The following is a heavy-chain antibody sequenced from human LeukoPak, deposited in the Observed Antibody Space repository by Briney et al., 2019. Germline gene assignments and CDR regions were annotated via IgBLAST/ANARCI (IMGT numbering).Heavy chain of an antibody. CDR1: GGSISSYY. V-gene: IGHV4-59*08. D-gene: IGHD3-22*01. Sequence: SETLSLTCTVSGGSISSYYWRWIRQPPGKGLEWIGHIYYSGSTNYNPSLKSRVTISVDTSKNQFSLKLSSVTAADTAVYYCARHDSSGYPYYFDYWGQGTLVTVSS. CDR3: ARHDSSGYPYYFDY. CDR2: IYYSGST. J-gene: IGHJ4*02.